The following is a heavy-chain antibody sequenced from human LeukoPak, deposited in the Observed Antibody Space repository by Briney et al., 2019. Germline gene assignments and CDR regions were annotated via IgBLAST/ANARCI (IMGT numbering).Heavy chain of an antibody. CDR3: ARERSSGRDSPPDY. V-gene: IGHV1-69*05. D-gene: IGHD6-19*01. J-gene: IGHJ4*02. CDR2: IIPIFGTA. CDR1: GGTFSSYA. Sequence: GASVKVSCKASGGTFSSYAISWVRQAPGQGLEWMGRIIPIFGTANYAQKFQGRVTITTDEFTSTAYMELSSLRSEDTAVYYCARERSSGRDSPPDYWGQGALVTVSS.